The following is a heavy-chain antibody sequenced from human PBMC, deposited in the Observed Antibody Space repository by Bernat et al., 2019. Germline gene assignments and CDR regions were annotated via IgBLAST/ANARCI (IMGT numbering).Heavy chain of an antibody. Sequence: VQLVESGGGLVQPGGSLRLSCAASGFTVSSNYMSWVRQAPGKGLEWVSVIYSGGSTYYADSVKGRFTISRDNSKNTLYLQMNSLRAEDTAVYYCARAPAGCSGGSCYSSYYYYGMDVWGQGTTVTVSS. CDR1: GFTVSSNY. CDR3: ARAPAGCSGGSCYSSYYYYGMDV. V-gene: IGHV3-66*01. CDR2: IYSGGST. J-gene: IGHJ6*02. D-gene: IGHD2-15*01.